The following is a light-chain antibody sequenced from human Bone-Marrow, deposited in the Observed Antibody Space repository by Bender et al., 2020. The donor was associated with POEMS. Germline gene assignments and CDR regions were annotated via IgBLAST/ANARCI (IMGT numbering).Light chain of an antibody. J-gene: IGLJ2*01. Sequence: SYEVTQPPSVSVSPGETATLTCSGDKLENKFVWWYQQKPGQSPLLVIYEDNKRPSGISDRFSGSNSGNTATLTIRETQVMDEADYFWQTWWDDMDVLFGRGTKLTV. CDR1: KLENKF. CDR3: QTWWDDMDVL. CDR2: EDN. V-gene: IGLV3-1*01.